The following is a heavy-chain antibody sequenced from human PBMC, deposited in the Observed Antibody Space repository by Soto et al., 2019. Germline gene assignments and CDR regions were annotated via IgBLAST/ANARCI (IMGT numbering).Heavy chain of an antibody. V-gene: IGHV2-5*01. Sequence: QITLKESGPTLVKPTQTLTLTCTFSGFSLSTSGVGVGWIRQSPGKALQWLALIYWNGDKRYNPSLKTRLTINNDTSKNQVVLTLTNMDPADTATYYCAHRPSGWFLFDYWGQGTLVTVSS. CDR1: GFSLSTSGVG. CDR3: AHRPSGWFLFDY. D-gene: IGHD6-19*01. CDR2: IYWNGDK. J-gene: IGHJ4*02.